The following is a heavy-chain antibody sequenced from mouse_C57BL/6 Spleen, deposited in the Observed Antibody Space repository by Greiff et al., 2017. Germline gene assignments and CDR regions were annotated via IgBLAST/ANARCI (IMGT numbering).Heavy chain of an antibody. CDR2: IRNKANNHET. D-gene: IGHD1-1*01. CDR1: GFTFSDAW. CDR3: TTATVPYFDY. Sequence: EVMLVESGGGLVQPGGSMKLSCAASGFTFSDAWMDWVRQSPEKGLEWVAEIRNKANNHETYYAVSVKGRFTISRDDSKRSVYLKMNSLRAEDTGIYYCTTATVPYFDYWGQGTTLTVSS. V-gene: IGHV6-6*01. J-gene: IGHJ2*01.